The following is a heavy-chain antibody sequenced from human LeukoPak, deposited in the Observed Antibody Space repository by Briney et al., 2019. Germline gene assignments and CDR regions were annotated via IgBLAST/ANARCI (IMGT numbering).Heavy chain of an antibody. CDR3: AKSTSSWERVDY. V-gene: IGHV3-23*01. CDR1: GFTFSSYA. J-gene: IGHJ4*02. D-gene: IGHD6-13*01. CDR2: ISGNSGRT. Sequence: GGSLRLSCAASGFTFSSYAMSWVRQAPGKGLEWVSSISGNSGRTYYADSVKGRFSISRDNSNNTLYLQMNSLRAEDAAVYCCAKSTSSWERVDYWGLGTLVTVSS.